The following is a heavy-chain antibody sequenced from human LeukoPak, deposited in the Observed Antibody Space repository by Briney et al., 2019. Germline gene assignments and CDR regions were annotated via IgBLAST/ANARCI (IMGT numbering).Heavy chain of an antibody. J-gene: IGHJ3*02. V-gene: IGHV1-18*01. CDR3: ARKGYYYDSSGYPADAFDI. Sequence: GASVKVSCKASGYTFTSYGISWVRQAPGQGLEWMGWISAYNGNTNYAQKLQGRVTMATDTSTSTAYMELRSLRSDDTAVYYCARKGYYYDSSGYPADAFDIWGQGTMVTVSS. CDR2: ISAYNGNT. CDR1: GYTFTSYG. D-gene: IGHD3-22*01.